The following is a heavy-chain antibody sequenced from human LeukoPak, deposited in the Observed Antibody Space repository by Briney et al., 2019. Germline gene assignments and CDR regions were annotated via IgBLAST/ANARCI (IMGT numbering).Heavy chain of an antibody. CDR3: ARGKVLRFLEYLDDTPNWFDP. J-gene: IGHJ5*02. V-gene: IGHV1-18*01. Sequence: GASVKVSCKASGYTFSNYGLSWVRQAPGRGLEWMGWISTDSGNANYAQKFQGRLTMTTDTSTTTAYMELGSLRSDDTAVYYCARGKVLRFLEYLDDTPNWFDPWGQGTLVTVSS. CDR1: GYTFSNYG. D-gene: IGHD3-3*01. CDR2: ISTDSGNA.